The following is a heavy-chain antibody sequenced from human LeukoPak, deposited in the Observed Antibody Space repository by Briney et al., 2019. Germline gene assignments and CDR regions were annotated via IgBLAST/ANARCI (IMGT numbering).Heavy chain of an antibody. J-gene: IGHJ3*02. CDR3: ARERGYYYGSGSYYGYDASDI. D-gene: IGHD3-10*01. CDR1: GYSFTNYW. Sequence: HGESLKISCKGSGYSFTNYWIGWVRQKPGKGLEWMGIIYPGDSDTKYRPSFQGQVTISVDKSISTAYLQWDSLTASDTAIYYCARERGYYYGSGSYYGYDASDIWGQGTMVTVSS. CDR2: IYPGDSDT. V-gene: IGHV5-51*01.